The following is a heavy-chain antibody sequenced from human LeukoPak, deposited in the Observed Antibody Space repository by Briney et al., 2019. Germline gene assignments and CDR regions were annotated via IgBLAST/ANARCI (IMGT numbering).Heavy chain of an antibody. CDR1: GFTFSSYS. V-gene: IGHV3-48*01. Sequence: PGGSLRLSCAASGFTFSSYSMNWVRQAPGKGLEWVSYISSSSSTIYYADSVKGRFTISRDNAKNSLYLKMNSLRAEDTAVYYCARLVGGWGDRYFDYWGQGTLVTVSS. D-gene: IGHD2-15*01. CDR3: ARLVGGWGDRYFDY. J-gene: IGHJ4*02. CDR2: ISSSSSTI.